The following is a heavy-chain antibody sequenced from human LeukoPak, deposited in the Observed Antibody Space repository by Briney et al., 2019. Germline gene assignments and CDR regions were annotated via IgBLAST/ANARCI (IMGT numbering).Heavy chain of an antibody. D-gene: IGHD3-3*01. CDR3: AIDFWSADAFDI. V-gene: IGHV1-46*04. CDR2: IKPSDGST. CDR1: GYTFSSYY. J-gene: IGHJ3*02. Sequence: ASVKVSCKASGYTFSSYYIHWVRQAPGQGLEWMGIIKPSDGSTSYGQKLQGRVTMTNDMSTSTVYMELSRLRSDDTAVYYCAIDFWSADAFDIWGQGTMVTVSS.